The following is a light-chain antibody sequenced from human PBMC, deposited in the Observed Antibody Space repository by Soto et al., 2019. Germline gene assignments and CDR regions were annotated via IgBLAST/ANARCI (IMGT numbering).Light chain of an antibody. CDR3: QQLNSYPRT. CDR1: QGITTS. CDR2: AAS. Sequence: DIQMTQSPSSLSASVGDRVTITCRASQGITTSLAWYQQKPRKAPKLLIYAASTLQSGVPSRFSGSGSGTDFSLTISSLQPEDFATYYCQQLNSYPRTFGPGTKVDI. V-gene: IGKV1-9*01. J-gene: IGKJ3*01.